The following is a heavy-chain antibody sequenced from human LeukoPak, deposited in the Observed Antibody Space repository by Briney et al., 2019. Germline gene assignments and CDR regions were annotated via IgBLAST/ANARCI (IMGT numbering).Heavy chain of an antibody. D-gene: IGHD3-16*01. J-gene: IGHJ3*02. CDR1: GGSISSGGYS. V-gene: IGHV4-30-2*01. CDR3: ASAYTVGDAFDI. CDR2: IYHSGST. Sequence: PSETLSLTCAVSGGSISSGGYSWSWIRQPPEKGLEWIGYIYHSGSTYYNPSLKSRVTISVDRSKNQFSLKLSSVTAADTAVYYCASAYTVGDAFDIWGQGTMVTVSS.